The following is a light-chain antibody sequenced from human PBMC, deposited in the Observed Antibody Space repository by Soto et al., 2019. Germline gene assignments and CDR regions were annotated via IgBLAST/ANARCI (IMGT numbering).Light chain of an antibody. CDR3: QQLNTYPRT. Sequence: DIQLTQSPSFLSASVGDRVTITCRASQGIRSYLAWYQQKPGKAPNILIYAASTLQSGVPSRFSGSGSGTEFPLTISSQQPEYFATYFCQQLNTYPRTFGQGTKVEIK. J-gene: IGKJ1*01. V-gene: IGKV1-9*01. CDR1: QGIRSY. CDR2: AAS.